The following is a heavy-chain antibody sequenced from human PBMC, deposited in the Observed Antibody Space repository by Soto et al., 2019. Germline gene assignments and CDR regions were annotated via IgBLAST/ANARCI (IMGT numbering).Heavy chain of an antibody. V-gene: IGHV3-23*01. CDR2: ISGSGGST. D-gene: IGHD5-18*01. J-gene: IGHJ4*02. Sequence: GGSLRLSCAACGVTLCGYAMDWVRQAPGKGLEWVSAISGSGGSTYYADSVKGRFTISRDNSKNTLYLQMNSLRAEDTAVYYCARDGDTALDFDYWGQGTLVTVSS. CDR3: ARDGDTALDFDY. CDR1: GVTLCGYA.